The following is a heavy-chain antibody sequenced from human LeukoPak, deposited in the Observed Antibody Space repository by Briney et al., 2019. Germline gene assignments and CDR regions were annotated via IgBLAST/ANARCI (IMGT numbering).Heavy chain of an antibody. Sequence: GGSLRLSCAVSGFTFRSYVMSWVRQAPGKGLEWVSYISSSGNYIYYADSIKGRFTISRDNAKNSVYLQMNSLRGEDTAVYYCARDVYYGSGSQRLDFWGQGTLVTVSS. J-gene: IGHJ4*02. CDR3: ARDVYYGSGSQRLDF. V-gene: IGHV3-21*01. D-gene: IGHD3-10*01. CDR1: GFTFRSYV. CDR2: ISSSGNYI.